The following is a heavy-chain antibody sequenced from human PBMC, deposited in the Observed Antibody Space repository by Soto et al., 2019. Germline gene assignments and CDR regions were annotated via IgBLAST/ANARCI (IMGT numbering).Heavy chain of an antibody. CDR1: GFSFSISP. J-gene: IGHJ4*02. D-gene: IGHD7-27*01. V-gene: IGHV3-30-3*01. CDR2: ISYDGTNK. Sequence: QVQLVESGGGVVQPGRSLRLSCAASGFSFSISPMHWVRQAPGKGPEWVALISYDGTNKFYADSVKGRFTISRDNCKSTLYLQVDSLRPEGAAVYYCARDPKTSGGQHWAFNYFDSWGQGTLVTVSS. CDR3: ARDPKTSGGQHWAFNYFDS.